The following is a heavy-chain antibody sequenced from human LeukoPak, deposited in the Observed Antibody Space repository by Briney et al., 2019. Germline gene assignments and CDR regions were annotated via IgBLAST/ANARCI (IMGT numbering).Heavy chain of an antibody. CDR1: GGTFSSYA. Sequence: ASVKVSCKASGGTFSSYAISWVRQAPGQGLEWMGGIIPIFGTANYAQKFQGRVTITTDESTSTAYMELSSLRSEDTAVYYCARGGDIVVVPAAGWFDPWGQGTLVTVSS. V-gene: IGHV1-69*05. CDR3: ARGGDIVVVPAAGWFDP. D-gene: IGHD2-2*01. CDR2: IIPIFGTA. J-gene: IGHJ5*02.